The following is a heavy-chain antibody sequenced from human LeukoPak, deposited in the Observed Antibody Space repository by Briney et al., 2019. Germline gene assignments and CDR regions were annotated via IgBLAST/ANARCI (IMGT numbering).Heavy chain of an antibody. V-gene: IGHV3-7*01. J-gene: IGHJ5*02. CDR2: INQDGSEK. CDR3: ARGSGRDWFDP. CDR1: GFTFSTYW. Sequence: GGSLRLSCAASGFTFSTYWMSWVRQAPGKGLEWVANINQDGSEKYCVGSVKGRFTISRDNAKNSLYLQMNSLRADGTAVYYCARGSGRDWFDPWGQGTLVTVSS. D-gene: IGHD6-19*01.